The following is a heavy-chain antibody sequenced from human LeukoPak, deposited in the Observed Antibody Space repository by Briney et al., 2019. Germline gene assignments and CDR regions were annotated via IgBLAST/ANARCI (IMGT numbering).Heavy chain of an antibody. Sequence: GASVKVSCKAPGGTFSSYAISWVRQAPGQGLEWMGGIIPIFGTANYAQKFQGRVTITADESTSTAYMELSSLRSEDTAVYYCARPALYYYDSSGYTLDYWGQGTLVTVSS. CDR3: ARPALYYYDSSGYTLDY. D-gene: IGHD3-22*01. CDR2: IIPIFGTA. CDR1: GGTFSSYA. J-gene: IGHJ4*02. V-gene: IGHV1-69*13.